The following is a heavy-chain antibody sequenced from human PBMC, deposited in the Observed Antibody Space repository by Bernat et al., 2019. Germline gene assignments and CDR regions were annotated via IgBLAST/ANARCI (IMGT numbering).Heavy chain of an antibody. Sequence: QVQLQESGPGLVRPSETLSLTCNVSGGSIGTFYWTWVRQAPGRGLEWIGSFYYSGRTNYNPSLESRVTISVDTAKNLFSPNVNSVTAADTAVYYCARADWKVYYYYYFMDVWGQGTTVIVS. CDR3: ARADWKVYYYYYFMDV. D-gene: IGHD1-1*01. CDR2: FYYSGRT. J-gene: IGHJ6*03. V-gene: IGHV4-59*13. CDR1: GGSIGTFY.